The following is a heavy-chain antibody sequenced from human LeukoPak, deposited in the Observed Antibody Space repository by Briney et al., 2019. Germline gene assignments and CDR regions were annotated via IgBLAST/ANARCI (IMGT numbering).Heavy chain of an antibody. CDR3: ASRPNNWFDP. CDR1: GGSISSGSYY. J-gene: IGHJ5*02. V-gene: IGHV4-39*07. Sequence: SETLSLTCTVSGGSISSGSYYWSWIRQPPGKGLEWIGEINHSGSTNYNPSLKSRVTISVDTSKNQFSLKLSSVTAADTAVYYCASRPNNWFDPWGQGTLVTVSS. CDR2: INHSGST.